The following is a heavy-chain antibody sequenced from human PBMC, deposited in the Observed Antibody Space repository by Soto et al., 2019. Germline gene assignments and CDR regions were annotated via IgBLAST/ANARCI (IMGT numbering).Heavy chain of an antibody. J-gene: IGHJ3*02. CDR1: GYTFTSYV. Sequence: ASVKVSCKASGYTFTSYVISWLRRAPGQGLEWMGWISFYNGHTNYAQNLQGRVTMTTDTSTSTAYMDLRSLRSDDTAVYYCARIGSAFDIWGQGTMVTVSS. CDR3: ARIGSAFDI. V-gene: IGHV1-18*04. CDR2: ISFYNGHT. D-gene: IGHD3-10*01.